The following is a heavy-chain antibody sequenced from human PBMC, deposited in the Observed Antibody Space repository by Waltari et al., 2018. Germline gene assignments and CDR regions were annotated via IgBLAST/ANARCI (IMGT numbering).Heavy chain of an antibody. J-gene: IGHJ4*02. CDR1: GYTFTDFF. CDR3: ARSGGGTTTFGVAE. V-gene: IGHV1-2*06. D-gene: IGHD3-3*01. CDR2: INPNSGDT. Sequence: QVQLVQSGAEVKTSGASVKVSCKASGYTFTDFFIPWVRQAPGQGLEWMGRINPNSGDTSYAQRFQGRVTMTGDTSITTAYMELTGLRSDDTAIYYCARSGGGTTTFGVAEWGQGSLVTVSS.